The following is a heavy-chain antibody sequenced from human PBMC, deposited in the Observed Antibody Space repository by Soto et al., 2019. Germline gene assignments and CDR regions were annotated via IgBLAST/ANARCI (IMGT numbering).Heavy chain of an antibody. J-gene: IGHJ5*02. Sequence: EVQLVESGGGLVKPGGSLRLSCAASGFTFSNAWMSWVRQAPGKGLEWVGRIKSKTDGGTTDYAAPVKGRFTISRVDSKNTLYLQMNSLKTEDTAVYYCTTFSRAVAAHRWGQGTLVTVSS. CDR2: IKSKTDGGTT. CDR1: GFTFSNAW. D-gene: IGHD6-19*01. V-gene: IGHV3-15*01. CDR3: TTFSRAVAAHR.